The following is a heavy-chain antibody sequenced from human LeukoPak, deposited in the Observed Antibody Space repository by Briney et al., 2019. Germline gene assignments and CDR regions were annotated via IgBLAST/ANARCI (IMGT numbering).Heavy chain of an antibody. CDR1: GSTFSSYA. J-gene: IGHJ3*02. CDR2: ISYDGSNK. CDR3: AKAGPYGSLSGAFDI. D-gene: IGHD4-17*01. V-gene: IGHV3-30-3*01. Sequence: GGSLRLSCAASGSTFSSYAMHWVRQAPGKGLEWVAVISYDGSNKYYADSVKGRFTISRDNSKNTLYLQMNSLRAEDTAVYYCAKAGPYGSLSGAFDIWGQGTMVTVSS.